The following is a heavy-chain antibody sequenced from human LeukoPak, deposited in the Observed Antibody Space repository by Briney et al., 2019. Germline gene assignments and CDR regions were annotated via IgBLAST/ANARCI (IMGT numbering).Heavy chain of an antibody. D-gene: IGHD4-23*01. V-gene: IGHV4-59*08. CDR1: GGSISSYY. J-gene: IGHJ4*02. Sequence: PSETLSLTCTVSGGSISSYYWSWIRQPPGKGLEWIGYIYYSGSTNCNPSLKSRVTISVDTSKNQFSLKLSSVTAADTAVYYCARHADYGGAAFDYWGQGTLVTVSS. CDR2: IYYSGST. CDR3: ARHADYGGAAFDY.